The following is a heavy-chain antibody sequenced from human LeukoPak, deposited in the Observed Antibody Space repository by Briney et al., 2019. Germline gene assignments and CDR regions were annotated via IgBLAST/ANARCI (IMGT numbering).Heavy chain of an antibody. J-gene: IGHJ6*03. D-gene: IGHD6-13*01. CDR3: ATGGIAAASNYMDV. V-gene: IGHV1-24*01. CDR2: VDPEDGET. CDR1: GYTLTELS. Sequence: AAVKVTCKVCGYTLTELSMHWLRPAPARGVEGMGGVDPEDGETIYAQKFQGRVTMTEDTSTDTAYMELSSLRSEDTAVYYCATGGIAAASNYMDVWGKGTTVTVSS.